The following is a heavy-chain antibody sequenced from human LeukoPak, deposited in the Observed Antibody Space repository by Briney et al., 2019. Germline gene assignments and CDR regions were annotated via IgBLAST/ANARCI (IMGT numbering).Heavy chain of an antibody. CDR2: IYSDYT. D-gene: IGHD3-10*01. V-gene: IGHV4-4*02. CDR1: GGSISDRTW. Sequence: SETLSLTCAVSGGSISDRTWWSWVRQSPGRGLELIAEIYSDYTNYNPSLKSRVDISVDKSKNHFSLKLSSLTAADTAVYYCVLGSGAILLEDWGPGTLVIVSS. J-gene: IGHJ4*02. CDR3: VLGSGAILLED.